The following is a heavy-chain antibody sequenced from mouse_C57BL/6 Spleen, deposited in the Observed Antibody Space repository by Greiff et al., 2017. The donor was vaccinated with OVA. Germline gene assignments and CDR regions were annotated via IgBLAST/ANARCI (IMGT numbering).Heavy chain of an antibody. CDR3: AREGYDGYYEDY. V-gene: IGHV1-53*01. CDR1: GYTFTSYW. Sequence: VQLQQSGTELVKPGASVKLSCKASGYTFTSYWMHWVKQRPGQGLEWIGNINPSNGGTNYNEKFKSKATLTVDKSSSTAYMQLSSLTSEDSAVYYCAREGYDGYYEDYWGQGTTLTVSS. D-gene: IGHD2-3*01. J-gene: IGHJ2*01. CDR2: INPSNGGT.